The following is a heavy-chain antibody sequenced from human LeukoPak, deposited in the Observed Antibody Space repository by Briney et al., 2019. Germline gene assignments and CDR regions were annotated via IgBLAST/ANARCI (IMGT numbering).Heavy chain of an antibody. D-gene: IGHD3-10*01. CDR2: IYYSGST. CDR1: GGSISSYY. V-gene: IGHV4-59*08. Sequence: PSETLSLTCTVSGGSISSYYWSWIRQPPGKGLEWIGYIYYSGSTNYNPSLKSRVTISVDTSKNQFSLKLSSVTTTDTAVYYCARMTSGSYYSSDYWGQGTLVTVSS. J-gene: IGHJ4*02. CDR3: ARMTSGSYYSSDY.